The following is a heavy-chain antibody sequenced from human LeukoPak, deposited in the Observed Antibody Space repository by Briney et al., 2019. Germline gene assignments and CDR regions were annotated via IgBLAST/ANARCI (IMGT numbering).Heavy chain of an antibody. V-gene: IGHV4-59*01. D-gene: IGHD3-16*01. J-gene: IGHJ3*02. CDR3: AREGAANDAFDI. CDR2: IYYSGST. Sequence: WIGYIYYSGSTNYNPSLKSRVTISVDTPKNQFSLKLSSVTAADTAVYYCAREGAANDAFDIWGQGTMVTVSS.